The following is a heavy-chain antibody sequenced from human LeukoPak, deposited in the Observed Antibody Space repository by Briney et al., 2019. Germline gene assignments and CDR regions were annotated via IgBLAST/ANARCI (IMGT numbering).Heavy chain of an antibody. CDR2: IRYDGSNK. J-gene: IGHJ5*02. V-gene: IGHV3-30*02. CDR3: AKDFGILTGYPT. CDR1: GFTFSSYG. D-gene: IGHD3-9*01. Sequence: GGSLRLSCAASGFTFSSYGMHWVRQAPGKGLEWVAFIRYDGSNKYYADSVKGRFTISRDNSKNTLYLQMNSLRAEDTAVYYCAKDFGILTGYPTWGQGTLVTASS.